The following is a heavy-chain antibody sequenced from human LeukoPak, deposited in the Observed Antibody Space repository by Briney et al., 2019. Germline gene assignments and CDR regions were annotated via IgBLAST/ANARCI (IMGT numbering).Heavy chain of an antibody. D-gene: IGHD2-2*01. CDR2: MNPNSGNT. J-gene: IGHJ4*02. V-gene: IGHV1-8*01. Sequence: GASVKVSCKASGYTFTSYDINWVRQATGQGLEWMGWMNPNSGNTGYAQKFQGRVTMTRNTSISTAYMELSSLRSEDTAVYYCARDRCSSTSCYYTLFDYWGQGTLVTVSS. CDR1: GYTFTSYD. CDR3: ARDRCSSTSCYYTLFDY.